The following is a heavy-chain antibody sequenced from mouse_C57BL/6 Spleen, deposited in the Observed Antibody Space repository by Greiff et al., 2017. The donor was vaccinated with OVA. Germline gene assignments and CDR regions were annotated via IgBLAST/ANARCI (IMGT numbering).Heavy chain of an antibody. Sequence: DVHLVESGGDLVKPGGSLKLSCAASGFTFSSYGMSWVRQTPDKRLEWVATISSGGSYTYYPDSVKGRFTISRDNAKNTLYLQMSSLKSEDTAMYYCARHRGDYWGQGTTLTVSS. CDR1: GFTFSSYG. CDR2: ISSGGSYT. V-gene: IGHV5-6*01. J-gene: IGHJ2*01. D-gene: IGHD3-1*01. CDR3: ARHRGDY.